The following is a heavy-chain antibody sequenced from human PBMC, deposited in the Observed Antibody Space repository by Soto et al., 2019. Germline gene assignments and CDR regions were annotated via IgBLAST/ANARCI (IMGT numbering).Heavy chain of an antibody. CDR2: ITSQTDGETT. V-gene: IGHV3-15*01. J-gene: IGHJ4*02. Sequence: EVQLVESGGGLVKPGGSLRLSWVASGLIFSKAWMSWVRQAPGKGLEWLGRITSQTDGETTEYAAPVKDRFTISRDDSKNTLYLQMNSLKTEDTAVYYCTTDGRSDFWGQGTLVTVSS. CDR3: TTDGRSDF. CDR1: GLIFSKAW.